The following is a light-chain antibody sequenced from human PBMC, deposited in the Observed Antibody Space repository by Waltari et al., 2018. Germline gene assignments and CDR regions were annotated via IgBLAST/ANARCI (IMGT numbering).Light chain of an antibody. CDR2: KVS. CDR1: QSLVHSDGNTY. CDR3: MQGTHWPWT. Sequence: DVVMTQSPLSLPVTLGQPASISCRSSQSLVHSDGNTYLNWFQQRPGQSPRRLIYKVSNRDSGVPDRFSGSGSGTDCTLKISRVEAEDVGVYYCMQGTHWPWTFGQGTKVDIK. V-gene: IGKV2-30*02. J-gene: IGKJ1*01.